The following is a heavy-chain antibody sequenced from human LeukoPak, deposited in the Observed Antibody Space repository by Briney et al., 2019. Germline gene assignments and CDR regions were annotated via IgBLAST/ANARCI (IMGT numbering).Heavy chain of an antibody. V-gene: IGHV4-59*01. CDR1: GGSISSYY. CDR3: AREMAAIPDAFDI. CDR2: IYYTGST. J-gene: IGHJ3*02. Sequence: SETLSLTCTVSGGSISSYYWSWIRQPPGKGLEWIGYIYYTGSTNYNPSLKSRVTISVDMSKNQFSLKLSAVTAADTAVYYCAREMAAIPDAFDIWGQGTMVTVSS. D-gene: IGHD5-24*01.